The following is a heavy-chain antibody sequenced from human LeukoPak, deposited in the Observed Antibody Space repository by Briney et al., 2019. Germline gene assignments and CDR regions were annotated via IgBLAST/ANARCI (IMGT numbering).Heavy chain of an antibody. V-gene: IGHV4-39*01. Sequence: PSETLSLTCTVSGGSISSSSYYWGWIRQPPGKGLEWIGSIYYSGSTYYNPSLKSRVTISVDTSKNQFSLKLTSMTAADTAVYYCARHRGSPYSGSYYYFDYWGQGTLVTVSS. J-gene: IGHJ4*02. CDR2: IYYSGST. CDR1: GGSISSSSYY. D-gene: IGHD1-26*01. CDR3: ARHRGSPYSGSYYYFDY.